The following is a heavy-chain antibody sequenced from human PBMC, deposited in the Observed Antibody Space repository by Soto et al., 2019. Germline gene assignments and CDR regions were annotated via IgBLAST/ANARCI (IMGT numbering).Heavy chain of an antibody. CDR3: AKGLSIAAAGTFDY. CDR2: ISGSGGNT. Sequence: PGGSLRLSCVGSGFTFSNFSINWVRQAPGKGLEWVSGISGSGGNTYNADSVKGRFTISRDNSKNTLYLDMISLRAEDTAVYYCAKGLSIAAAGTFDYWGQGTLVTVSS. V-gene: IGHV3-23*01. J-gene: IGHJ4*02. D-gene: IGHD6-13*01. CDR1: GFTFSNFS.